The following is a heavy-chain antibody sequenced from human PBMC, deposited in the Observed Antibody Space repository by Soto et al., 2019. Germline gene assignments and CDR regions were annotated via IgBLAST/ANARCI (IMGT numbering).Heavy chain of an antibody. Sequence: SETLSLTCAVSGGSISGGGFSWSWIRQPPGKGLEWIGYILHAGGTQYNPSLKSRVSMSVDKSKYQFSLHLTSVTAADTAVYYCARLQLGEGFDYWGQGALVTVSS. CDR1: GGSISGGGFS. J-gene: IGHJ4*02. CDR2: ILHAGGT. CDR3: ARLQLGEGFDY. D-gene: IGHD1-1*01. V-gene: IGHV4-30-2*01.